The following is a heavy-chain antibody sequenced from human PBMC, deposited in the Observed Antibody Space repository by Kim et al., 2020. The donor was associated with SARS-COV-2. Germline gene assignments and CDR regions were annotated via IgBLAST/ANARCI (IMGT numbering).Heavy chain of an antibody. V-gene: IGHV3-11*05. CDR1: GFIFSDYY. Sequence: GGSLRLSCTASGFIFSDYYMSWIHQAPGKGLEWISYITSSSDYIKYADSVKGRITISRDNAKNSLYLQMNSLRAEDTAVYYCARAGGSGSSSPTVLDYWGQGTLVTVSS. D-gene: IGHD3-10*01. CDR2: ITSSSDYI. J-gene: IGHJ4*02. CDR3: ARAGGSGSSSPTVLDY.